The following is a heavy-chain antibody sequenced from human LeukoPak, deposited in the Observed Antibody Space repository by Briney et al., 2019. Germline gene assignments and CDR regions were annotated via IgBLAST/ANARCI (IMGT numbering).Heavy chain of an antibody. D-gene: IGHD2-15*01. J-gene: IGHJ4*02. V-gene: IGHV4-4*02. CDR2: IYHFGTT. Sequence: SETLSLTCIVSGGSISSSNWWGWVRQPPGKGLECIGGIYHFGTTNYNSSLKSRVTISVDKSKNQFSLKLNSVTAADTAVYYCARAFLVGYSPEEYFFDYWGQGTLVTVSS. CDR3: ARAFLVGYSPEEYFFDY. CDR1: GGSISSSNW.